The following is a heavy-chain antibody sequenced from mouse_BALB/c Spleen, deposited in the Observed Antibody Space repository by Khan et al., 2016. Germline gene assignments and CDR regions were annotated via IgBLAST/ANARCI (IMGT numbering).Heavy chain of an antibody. D-gene: IGHD1-2*01. CDR1: GFSLTSYG. Sequence: QVQLKESGPSLVQPSQSLSITCTVSGFSLTSYGVHWVRQSPGKGLEWLGVIWRGGSTDYNAAFMSRLSITKDNSKSQVFFKMNSLQADDTAIYYCAKSNYGVGYYAMDYWGQGTSVTVSS. CDR2: IWRGGST. J-gene: IGHJ4*01. CDR3: AKSNYGVGYYAMDY. V-gene: IGHV2-5-1*01.